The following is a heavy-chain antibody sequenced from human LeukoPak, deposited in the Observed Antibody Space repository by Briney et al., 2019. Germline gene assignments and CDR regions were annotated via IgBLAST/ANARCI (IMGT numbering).Heavy chain of an antibody. D-gene: IGHD3-16*02. V-gene: IGHV1-2*02. CDR2: INPNSGCT. J-gene: IGHJ3*02. CDR1: VYTFTGYY. Sequence: ASVKVACKAAVYTFTGYYMHWVRQAPGQGLEWMGWINPNSGCTNYAQKVEGRVTMTRDTSISTAYMELSRLRSDDTAVYYCARIVTRLHDAGVRDDAFDIWGQGTMVTVSS. CDR3: ARIVTRLHDAGVRDDAFDI.